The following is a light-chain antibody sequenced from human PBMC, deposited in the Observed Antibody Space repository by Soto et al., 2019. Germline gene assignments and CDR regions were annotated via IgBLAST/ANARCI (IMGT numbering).Light chain of an antibody. J-gene: IGKJ5*01. CDR2: GAS. CDR3: QQYGSSPPIT. Sequence: EIVLTQSPGTLSLSPGEIATLSCRASQSVNSRYLAWYQQKPGQSHRFLIYGASSRASGIPGRFNGSGSRTDFTLTVSRLEHEDFAVYYCQQYGSSPPITFGQGTRLEIK. CDR1: QSVNSRY. V-gene: IGKV3-20*01.